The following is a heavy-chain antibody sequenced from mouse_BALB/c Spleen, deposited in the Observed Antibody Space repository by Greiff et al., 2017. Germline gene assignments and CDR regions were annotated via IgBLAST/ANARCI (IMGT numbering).Heavy chain of an antibody. CDR1: GYTFTDYV. Sequence: VQRVESGPELVKPGASVKMSCKASGYTFTDYVISWVKQRTGQGLEWIGEIYPGSGSTYYNEKFKGKATLTADKSSNTAYMQLSSLTSEDSAVYFCARRGDYGDYFDYWGQGTTLTVSS. V-gene: IGHV1-77*01. CDR3: ARRGDYGDYFDY. J-gene: IGHJ2*01. CDR2: IYPGSGST. D-gene: IGHD2-4*01.